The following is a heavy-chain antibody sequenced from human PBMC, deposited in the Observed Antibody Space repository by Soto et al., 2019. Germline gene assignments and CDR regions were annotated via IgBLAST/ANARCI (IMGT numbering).Heavy chain of an antibody. Sequence: QVQLVQSGAEVKKPGASVKVSCKASGYNFTSYGISWVRQAPGQGLEWMGWISGYNGNTNYAQKLQGRVTMNTETSTSTAYRELRSLRSDDTAGYYCARGGRQDTAMVSGESMDYGGQGTLVTVPS. J-gene: IGHJ4*02. CDR1: GYNFTSYG. CDR2: ISGYNGNT. V-gene: IGHV1-18*01. D-gene: IGHD5-18*01. CDR3: ARGGRQDTAMVSGESMDY.